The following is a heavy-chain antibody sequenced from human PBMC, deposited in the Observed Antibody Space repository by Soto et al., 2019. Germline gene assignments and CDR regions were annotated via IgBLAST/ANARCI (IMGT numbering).Heavy chain of an antibody. CDR2: IYWDDSK. D-gene: IGHD3-9*01. Sequence: QITLKESGPTLVRPTQTLTLTCAFSGFSLSTSGVGVGWIRQPPGKALEWLAVIYWDDSKHSSPSLRSRLTITKDTSQNQVVLTMTNMDPMDTGTYYCAHKGPEDWPLDYWGQGTLVTVSS. CDR1: GFSLSTSGVG. CDR3: AHKGPEDWPLDY. V-gene: IGHV2-5*02. J-gene: IGHJ4*02.